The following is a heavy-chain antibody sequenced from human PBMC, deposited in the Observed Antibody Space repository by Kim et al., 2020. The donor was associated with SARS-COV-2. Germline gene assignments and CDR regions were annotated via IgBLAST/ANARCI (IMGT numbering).Heavy chain of an antibody. Sequence: SETLSLTCAVYGGSFSDYHWTWIRQPPGKGLEWIGQINYSGVTRYNPSLKSRVTISIDTSKNQFSLKVTSLSAADTAVYYCARGSPGFWGQGTLDTVSS. CDR2: INYSGVT. CDR3: ARGSPGF. CDR1: GGSFSDYH. V-gene: IGHV4-34*01. J-gene: IGHJ4*02.